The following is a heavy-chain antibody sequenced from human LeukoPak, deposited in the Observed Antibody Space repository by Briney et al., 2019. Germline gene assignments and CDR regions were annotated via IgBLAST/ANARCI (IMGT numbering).Heavy chain of an antibody. CDR1: GFTFSSYA. CDR3: AKEGELLWFGEYNPGPCFDY. V-gene: IGHV3-23*01. Sequence: GGSLRLSCAASGFTFSSYAMSWVRQAPGKGLEWVSAISGSGGSTYYADSVKGRFTISRDNSKNTLYLQMNSLRAEDTAVYYCAKEGELLWFGEYNPGPCFDYWGQGTLVTVSS. J-gene: IGHJ4*02. D-gene: IGHD3-10*01. CDR2: ISGSGGST.